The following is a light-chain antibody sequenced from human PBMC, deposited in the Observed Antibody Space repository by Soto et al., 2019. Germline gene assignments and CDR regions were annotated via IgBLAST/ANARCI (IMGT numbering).Light chain of an antibody. J-gene: IGKJ1*01. CDR2: GAS. Sequence: DFQMTQSPSSLSASVGDRVTITCRASQDISDHLAWYQHKPGKVPELLIYGASTLQPGVPSRFSGGGSGTDFTLTISSLQPEDVATYYRQKYDRTPRTFGQGTKVELK. CDR1: QDISDH. V-gene: IGKV1-27*01. CDR3: QKYDRTPRT.